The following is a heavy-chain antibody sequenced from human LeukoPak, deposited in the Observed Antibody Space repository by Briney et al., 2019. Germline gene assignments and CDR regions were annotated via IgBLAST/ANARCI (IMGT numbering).Heavy chain of an antibody. Sequence: GGSLRLSCAASGFTFSSYAMHWVRQAPGKGLEWVAVISYDGSNKYYADSVKGRFTISRDNSKNTLYLQMNSLRAVDTAVYYCARDGEYQLPFDYWGQGTLVTVSS. V-gene: IGHV3-30*04. D-gene: IGHD2-2*01. CDR3: ARDGEYQLPFDY. CDR2: ISYDGSNK. CDR1: GFTFSSYA. J-gene: IGHJ4*02.